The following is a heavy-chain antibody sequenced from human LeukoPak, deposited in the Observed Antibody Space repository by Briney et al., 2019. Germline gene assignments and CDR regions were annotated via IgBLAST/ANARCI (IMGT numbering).Heavy chain of an antibody. V-gene: IGHV1-46*01. CDR3: ARDFSGVGRRSSYYYGMDV. J-gene: IGHJ6*02. CDR1: GYSFTSNY. Sequence: ASVKVSCTASGYSFTSNYIHWVRQAPGQGLEWMGMIYPRDGSTSYAQKFQGRVTMTRDTSTSTVYMELSSLRSDDTAVYYCARDFSGVGRRSSYYYGMDVWGQGTTVTVSS. CDR2: IYPRDGST. D-gene: IGHD6-13*01.